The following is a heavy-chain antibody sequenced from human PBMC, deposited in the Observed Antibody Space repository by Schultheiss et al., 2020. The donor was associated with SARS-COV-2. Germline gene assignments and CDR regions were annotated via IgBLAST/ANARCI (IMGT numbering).Heavy chain of an antibody. CDR1: GFTFSSYG. Sequence: GGSLRLSCAASGFTFSSYGMHWVRQAPGKGLEWVAVIWYDGSNKYYADSVKGRFTISRDSSKNTLYLQMNSLRAEDTAVYYCARDHFYGSGSSYYYYYYMDVWGKGTTVTVSS. CDR3: ARDHFYGSGSSYYYYYYMDV. V-gene: IGHV3-33*01. J-gene: IGHJ6*03. D-gene: IGHD3-10*01. CDR2: IWYDGSNK.